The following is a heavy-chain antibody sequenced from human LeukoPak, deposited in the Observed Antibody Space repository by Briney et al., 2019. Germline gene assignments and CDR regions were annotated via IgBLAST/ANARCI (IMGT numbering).Heavy chain of an antibody. CDR1: GLTISGHW. Sequence: GGSLRLSCAASGLTISGHWMAWVRQAPGKGLEWVAGIKEDGSEAHYVDSVKGRFTISRDNAKNPLYLQMASLRAEDTATYYCAREWYEYGGDSGGYWGQGTLVTVSS. V-gene: IGHV3-7*01. J-gene: IGHJ4*02. CDR3: AREWYEYGGDSGGY. D-gene: IGHD2-21*02. CDR2: IKEDGSEA.